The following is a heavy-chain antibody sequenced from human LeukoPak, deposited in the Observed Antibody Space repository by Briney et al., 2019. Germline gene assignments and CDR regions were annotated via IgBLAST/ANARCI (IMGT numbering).Heavy chain of an antibody. D-gene: IGHD3-22*01. CDR1: GFTFDDYG. CDR3: ARDPDYYDSSGYHAAFDI. CDR2: INWNGGST. V-gene: IGHV3-20*04. Sequence: GGSLRLSCAASGFTFDDYGMSWVRQAPGKGLEWVSGINWNGGSTGYADSVKGRFTISRDNAKNSLYLQMNSLRAEDTALYYCARDPDYYDSSGYHAAFDIWGQGTMVTVSS. J-gene: IGHJ3*02.